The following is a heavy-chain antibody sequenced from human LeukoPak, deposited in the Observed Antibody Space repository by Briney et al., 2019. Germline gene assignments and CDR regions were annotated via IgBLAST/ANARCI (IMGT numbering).Heavy chain of an antibody. J-gene: IGHJ4*02. CDR3: ARGGLVRGVIIEYYFDY. Sequence: GGSLRLSCAASGFTFSSYTMNWVRQAPGKGLEWVSSISSSGSHMYYADSVKGRFTISRDNAKNSLSLQMNSLRAEDTAVYYCARGGLVRGVIIEYYFDYWGQGTLVTVSS. D-gene: IGHD3-10*01. V-gene: IGHV3-21*06. CDR2: ISSSGSHM. CDR1: GFTFSSYT.